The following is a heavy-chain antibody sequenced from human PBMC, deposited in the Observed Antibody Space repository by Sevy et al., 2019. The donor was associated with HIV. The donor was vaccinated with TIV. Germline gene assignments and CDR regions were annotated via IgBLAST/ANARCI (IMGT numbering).Heavy chain of an antibody. CDR2: IKSKTDGGTA. J-gene: IGHJ6*02. Sequence: GGSLRLSCAASGFTFNYAWMSWVRQAPGKGLEWVGRIKSKTDGGTADYAAHVKGRFTNSRDDSEKTLYLQMNSLKTEDIAVYYCASVVKNDFWDGHVNYYGLDVWGQGTTVTVSS. CDR1: GFTFNYAW. CDR3: ASVVKNDFWDGHVNYYGLDV. D-gene: IGHD3-3*01. V-gene: IGHV3-15*01.